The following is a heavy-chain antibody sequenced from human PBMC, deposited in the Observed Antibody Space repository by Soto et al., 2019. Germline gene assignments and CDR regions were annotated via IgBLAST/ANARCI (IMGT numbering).Heavy chain of an antibody. D-gene: IGHD6-13*01. CDR3: AREVAAGIGRYYYMDV. J-gene: IGHJ6*03. CDR1: GYTFTSYY. CDR2: INPSGGT. V-gene: IGHV1-2*04. Sequence: GASVKVSCKASGYTFTSYYMHWVRQAPGQGLEWMGIINPSGGTNYAQKFQGWVTMTRDTSISTAYMELSRLRSDDTAVYYCAREVAAGIGRYYYMDVWGKGTTVTVSS.